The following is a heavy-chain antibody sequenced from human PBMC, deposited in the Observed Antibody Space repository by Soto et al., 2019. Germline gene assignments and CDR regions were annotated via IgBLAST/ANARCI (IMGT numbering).Heavy chain of an antibody. CDR1: GYTFTGYY. Sequence: ASVKVSCKASGYTFTGYYMHWVRQAPGQGLEWMGWINPNSGGTNYAQKFQGWVTMTRDTSISTAYMELSRLRSDDTAVYYCARELDSWLVLYRGAFDIWGQGTMVTVSS. CDR2: INPNSGGT. D-gene: IGHD6-19*01. J-gene: IGHJ3*02. V-gene: IGHV1-2*04. CDR3: ARELDSWLVLYRGAFDI.